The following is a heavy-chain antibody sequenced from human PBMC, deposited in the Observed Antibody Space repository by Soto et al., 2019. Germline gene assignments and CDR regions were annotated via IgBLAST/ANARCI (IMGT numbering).Heavy chain of an antibody. CDR1: GFTFSSYW. Sequence: SGGSLRLSCAASGFTFSSYWMSWVRQAPGKGLEWVANIKQDGSEKYYVDSVKGRFTISRDNAKNSLYLQMNSLRAEDTAVYYCARESTFSTVPHYYYYGMDVWGQGTTVTAP. D-gene: IGHD4-4*01. CDR3: ARESTFSTVPHYYYYGMDV. CDR2: IKQDGSEK. V-gene: IGHV3-7*01. J-gene: IGHJ6*02.